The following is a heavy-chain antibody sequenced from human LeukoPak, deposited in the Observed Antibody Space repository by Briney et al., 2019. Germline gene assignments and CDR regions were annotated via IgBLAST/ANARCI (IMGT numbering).Heavy chain of an antibody. CDR2: IWYDGSNK. Sequence: PGGSLRLSCAASGFTFSSYGMHWVRQAPGKGLEWVAVIWYDGSNKYYADSVKGRFTISRDNSKNTLYLQMSSLRAEDTAVYYCAKAPRRDGYKILADWGQGTLVTVSS. CDR1: GFTFSSYG. CDR3: AKAPRRDGYKILAD. J-gene: IGHJ4*02. D-gene: IGHD5-24*01. V-gene: IGHV3-33*06.